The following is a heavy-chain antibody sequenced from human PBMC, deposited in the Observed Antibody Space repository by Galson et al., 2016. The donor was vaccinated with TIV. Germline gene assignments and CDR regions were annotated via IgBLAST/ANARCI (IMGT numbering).Heavy chain of an antibody. V-gene: IGHV1-69*13. CDR1: GDTFSNYA. CDR2: IIPIFGLA. Sequence: SVKVSCKASGDTFSNYAISWVRQAPGQGLEWMGGIIPIFGLANYAQKFQSRVTITADDSTRTAYMELSSLRFDDTAVYYCARGGSTVTRPFDYWGQGTLVTVSS. J-gene: IGHJ4*02. CDR3: ARGGSTVTRPFDY. D-gene: IGHD4-17*01.